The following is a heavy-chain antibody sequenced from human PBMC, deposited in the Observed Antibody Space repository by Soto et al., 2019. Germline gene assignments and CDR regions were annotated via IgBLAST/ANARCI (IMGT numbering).Heavy chain of an antibody. V-gene: IGHV2-5*02. CDR2: IYWDDDK. D-gene: IGHD1-1*01. CDR1: GFSLSTGGVG. CDR3: AHRVGLQGNWNGGYFDF. J-gene: IGHJ4*02. Sequence: QITLKESGPTRVRPTQTLTLTCTFSGFSLSTGGVGVGWIRQPPGKALERLALIYWDDDKRYSPSLKSRLTITKXXSXNXXVLTMTDMDPVDTATYYCAHRVGLQGNWNGGYFDFWGQGALVTVSS.